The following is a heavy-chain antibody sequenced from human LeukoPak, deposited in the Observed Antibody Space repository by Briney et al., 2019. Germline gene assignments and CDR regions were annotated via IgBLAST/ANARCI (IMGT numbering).Heavy chain of an antibody. J-gene: IGHJ5*02. CDR2: IRYDGSNK. CDR1: GFTFSSYG. V-gene: IGHV3-30*02. CDR3: AKDQDDFWSGENWFDP. Sequence: SGGSLRLSCAASGFTFSSYGMHWVRQAPGKGLEWGAFIRYDGSNKYYADSVKVRFTISRDNSKNTLYLQMNSLRAEDTAVYYCAKDQDDFWSGENWFDPWGQGTLVTVSS. D-gene: IGHD3-3*01.